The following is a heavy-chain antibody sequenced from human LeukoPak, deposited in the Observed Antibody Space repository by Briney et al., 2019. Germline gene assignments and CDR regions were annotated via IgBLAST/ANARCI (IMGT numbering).Heavy chain of an antibody. V-gene: IGHV1-3*01. CDR2: INAGNGRT. Sequence: ASVKVSCEASGYSFSDYAVQWVRQAPGQRLEWMGWINAGNGRTEYSQNFQSRATITRDRSANTAYMELSSLRSEDTSIYYCARGRWTATETTYYLDYWGQGTLVTVSS. J-gene: IGHJ4*02. CDR3: ARGRWTATETTYYLDY. CDR1: GYSFSDYA. D-gene: IGHD4-17*01.